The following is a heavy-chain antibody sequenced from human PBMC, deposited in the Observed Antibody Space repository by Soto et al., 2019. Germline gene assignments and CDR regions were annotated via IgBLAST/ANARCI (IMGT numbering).Heavy chain of an antibody. J-gene: IGHJ4*02. Sequence: QVQLVQSGAEVKKPGSLVKVSCKASGGTFSSYAISWVRQAPGQGLEWMGGIIPIFHTGKYAQKYQGRVTITADQSTSTAYMELSSLRSEDTAVYYCASSSSWWGPFDYWGQGSLVTVSS. CDR3: ASSSSWWGPFDY. D-gene: IGHD6-13*01. CDR2: IIPIFHTG. V-gene: IGHV1-69*12. CDR1: GGTFSSYA.